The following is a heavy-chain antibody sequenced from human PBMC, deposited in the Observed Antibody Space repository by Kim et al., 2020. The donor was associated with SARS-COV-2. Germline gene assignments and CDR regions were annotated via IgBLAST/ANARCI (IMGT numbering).Heavy chain of an antibody. CDR1: GGSISSYY. J-gene: IGHJ4*02. Sequence: SETLSLTCTVSGGSISSYYWSWIRQPPGKGLEWIGYIYYSGSTNYNPSLKSRVTISVDTSKNQFSLTLSSVTAADTAVYYCARAVAGLFDYWGQGTLVTVSS. CDR3: ARAVAGLFDY. CDR2: IYYSGST. V-gene: IGHV4-59*01. D-gene: IGHD6-19*01.